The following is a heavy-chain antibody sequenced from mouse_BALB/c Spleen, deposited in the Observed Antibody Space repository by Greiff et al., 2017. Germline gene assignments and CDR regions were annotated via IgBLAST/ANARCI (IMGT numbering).Heavy chain of an antibody. V-gene: IGHV5-6-3*01. CDR1: GFTFSSYG. J-gene: IGHJ3*01. Sequence: EVQGVESGGGLVQPGGSLKLSCAASGFTFSSYGMSWVRQTPDKRLELVATINSNGGSTYYPDSVKGRFTISRDNAKNTLYLQMSSLKSEDTAMYYCARDLSRSSWFAYWGQGTLVTVSA. D-gene: IGHD1-1*01. CDR2: INSNGGST. CDR3: ARDLSRSSWFAY.